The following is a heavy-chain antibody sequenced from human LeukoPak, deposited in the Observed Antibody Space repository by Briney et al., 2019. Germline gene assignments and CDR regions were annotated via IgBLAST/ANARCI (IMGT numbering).Heavy chain of an antibody. Sequence: SQTLSLTCTVSGGSISSGGYYWSWIRQHPGKGLEWIGYIYYSGSTYYNPSLKSRVTISVDTSKSQFSLKLSSVTAADTAVYYCARGSRGDFDYWGQGTLVTVSS. D-gene: IGHD3-16*01. J-gene: IGHJ4*02. V-gene: IGHV4-31*03. CDR1: GGSISSGGYY. CDR2: IYYSGST. CDR3: ARGSRGDFDY.